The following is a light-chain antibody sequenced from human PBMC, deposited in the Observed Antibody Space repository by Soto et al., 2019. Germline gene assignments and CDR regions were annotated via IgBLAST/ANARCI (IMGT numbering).Light chain of an antibody. CDR1: QTISRW. J-gene: IGKJ5*01. CDR3: HSRA. CDR2: DAS. V-gene: IGKV1-5*01. Sequence: DIQLPQTPYPLSASLGDEFTITCRASQTISRWLAWYQQKPGRAPKLLIYDASTLESGVPSRFSGSGSETEVTLTISRLQPDDFATDVGHSRAFGQGTRLEIK.